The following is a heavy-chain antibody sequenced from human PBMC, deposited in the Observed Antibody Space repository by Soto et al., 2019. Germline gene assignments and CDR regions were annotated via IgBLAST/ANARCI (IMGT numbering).Heavy chain of an antibody. CDR1: GFSLSTSGVG. V-gene: IGHV2-5*02. CDR3: ARGRVGSRSYYDGMDV. CDR2: IYWDDDK. J-gene: IGHJ6*02. D-gene: IGHD3-10*01. Sequence: QITLKESGPTLVKPTQTLTLTCTFSGFSLSTSGVGVGWIRQPPGKALEWLALIYWDDDKRYSPSLKSRLTITKDTSKRQVVLTMTNMDPVDTATYYCARGRVGSRSYYDGMDVWVQGTTVTVSS.